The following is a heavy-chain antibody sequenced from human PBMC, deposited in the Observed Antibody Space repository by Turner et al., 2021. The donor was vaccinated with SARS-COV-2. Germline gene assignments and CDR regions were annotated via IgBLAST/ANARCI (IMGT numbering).Heavy chain of an antibody. CDR2: VFSSGTT. D-gene: IGHD2-2*01. Sequence: QVQLQESGPGLVYPSETLSLTCSVSGGSISSSSYYWGWIRQSPGKGLEWLATVFSSGTTYDNPSLNGRVSMSVDTSNNQFSLRLTSATVADTAVYYCVRPACSSTACYFYFDSWGQGILVTVSS. CDR3: VRPACSSTACYFYFDS. J-gene: IGHJ4*02. V-gene: IGHV4-39*01. CDR1: GGSISSSSYY.